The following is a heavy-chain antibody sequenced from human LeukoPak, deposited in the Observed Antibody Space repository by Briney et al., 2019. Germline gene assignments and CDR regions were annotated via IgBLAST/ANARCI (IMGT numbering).Heavy chain of an antibody. D-gene: IGHD5-12*01. CDR3: TKHRGGWIDAFDI. CDR2: ISGSGGSS. J-gene: IGHJ3*02. V-gene: IGHV3-23*01. Sequence: QPGGSLRLSCAASGFTFSSYAMTWVRQAPGKGLEWVSGISGSGGSSYSADSVKGRFTISRDNSKKTLYMQMNSLRAEDTAVYYCTKHRGGWIDAFDIWGQGTMVTVSS. CDR1: GFTFSSYA.